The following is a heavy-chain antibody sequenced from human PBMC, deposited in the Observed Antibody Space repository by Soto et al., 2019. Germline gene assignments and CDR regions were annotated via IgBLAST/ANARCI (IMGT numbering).Heavy chain of an antibody. V-gene: IGHV4-4*02. D-gene: IGHD1-7*01. Sequence: SETLSLTCAVSGGSISSSNWWSWVRQPPGKGLEWIGEIYHSGSTNYNPSLKSRVTISVDKSKNQFSLKLSSVTAADTAVYYCARAPGSNWNYVIYYYYYGLDVWGQGTTVTVAS. CDR2: IYHSGST. J-gene: IGHJ6*02. CDR1: GGSISSSNW. CDR3: ARAPGSNWNYVIYYYYYGLDV.